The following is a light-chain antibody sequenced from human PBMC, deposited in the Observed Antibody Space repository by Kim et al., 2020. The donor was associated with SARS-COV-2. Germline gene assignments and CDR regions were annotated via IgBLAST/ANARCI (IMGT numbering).Light chain of an antibody. J-gene: IGLJ3*02. CDR2: FDT. V-gene: IGLV3-21*04. CDR3: QVWDSSSHHLV. Sequence: SYELTQPPSVSVAPGKTATITCGGSDIGIKSVHWYQQRPGQAPLLVIYFDTDRPSGIPERFSGSKSGNTATLTISRVDAGDEADYYCQVWDSSSHHLVFGGGTKLTVL. CDR1: DIGIKS.